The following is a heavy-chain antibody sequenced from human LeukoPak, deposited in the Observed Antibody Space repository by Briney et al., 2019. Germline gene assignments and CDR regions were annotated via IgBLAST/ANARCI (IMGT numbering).Heavy chain of an antibody. D-gene: IGHD3-9*01. J-gene: IGHJ4*02. V-gene: IGHV3-66*01. Sequence: GGSLRLSCAASGFTVSSNYMSWVRQAPGKGLEWVSVIYSGGSTYYADSVKGRFTISRDNSKNTLYLQMNSLRAEDTAVYYCAKGDYDILTGYYSVDSMAFDYWGQGTLVTVSS. CDR2: IYSGGST. CDR1: GFTVSSNY. CDR3: AKGDYDILTGYYSVDSMAFDY.